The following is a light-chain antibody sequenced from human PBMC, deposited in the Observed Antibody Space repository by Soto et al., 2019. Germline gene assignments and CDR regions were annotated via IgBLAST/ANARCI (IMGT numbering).Light chain of an antibody. Sequence: DIRMTQSPSSLSASVGDRVTITCRASRDITDYLAWYHQKPGQVPKLLIYAASTLQSGVPSRFTASGSGTDFTLTITGLQPADFATYYCQNYNSAPWTFGQGTKVDI. J-gene: IGKJ1*01. CDR2: AAS. V-gene: IGKV1-27*01. CDR3: QNYNSAPWT. CDR1: RDITDY.